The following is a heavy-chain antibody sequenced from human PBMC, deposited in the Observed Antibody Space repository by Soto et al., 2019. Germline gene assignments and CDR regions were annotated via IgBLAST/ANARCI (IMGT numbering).Heavy chain of an antibody. V-gene: IGHV4-34*01. CDR2: INHTGST. D-gene: IGHD3-3*01. CDR3: ARGREIFGAVTPFEY. Sequence: PSETLSLTCVVYGAPFSGYYWTWIRQPPGKGLEWIGEINHTGSTKYNPSLKSRVTISLDTSKNQFSLSLRSVTAADTAVYYCARGREIFGAVTPFEYWGQGTQVTVSS. CDR1: GAPFSGYY. J-gene: IGHJ4*02.